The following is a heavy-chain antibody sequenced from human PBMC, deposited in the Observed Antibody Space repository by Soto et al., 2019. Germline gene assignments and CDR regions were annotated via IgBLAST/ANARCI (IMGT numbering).Heavy chain of an antibody. D-gene: IGHD3-10*01. J-gene: IGHJ4*02. CDR3: ARYSSGVRGVTPDY. CDR2: IYYSGST. CDR1: GGSISSGGYY. V-gene: IGHV4-31*03. Sequence: QVQLQESGPGLVKPSQTLSLTCTVSGGSISSGGYYWSWIRQHPGKGLEWIGYIYYSGSTYYNPSLELRVTIEVDTSTSQFSLNVGSVTAADTAVYYCARYSSGVRGVTPDYWGPGTLVSVSS.